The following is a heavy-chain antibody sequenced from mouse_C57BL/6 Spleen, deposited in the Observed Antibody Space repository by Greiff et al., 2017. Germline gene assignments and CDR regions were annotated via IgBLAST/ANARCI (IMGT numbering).Heavy chain of an antibody. V-gene: IGHV5-9-1*02. CDR1: GFTFSSYA. D-gene: IGHD1-1*01. CDR3: TREDYYGSSAWFAY. CDR2: ISSGGDYS. J-gene: IGHJ3*01. Sequence: EVKLMEPGAGLVKPGGSLKLSCEASGFTFSSYAMPWVRQTPEKRLEWVAYISSGGDYSYYADNVKGRFTISRDNASTTLYLQRSSLKSEDTAMYYCTREDYYGSSAWFAYWGQGTLVTVSA.